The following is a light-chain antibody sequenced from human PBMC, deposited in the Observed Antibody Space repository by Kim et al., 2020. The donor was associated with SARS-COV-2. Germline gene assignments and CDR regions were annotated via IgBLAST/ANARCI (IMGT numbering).Light chain of an antibody. CDR3: QKYSTAPWT. J-gene: IGKJ1*01. V-gene: IGKV1-27*01. CDR1: QGISNY. Sequence: SESAGDRVTITCRASQGISNYLVWYQQKPGKVPKVLIYPASTLQSGVPSRFSGSGSGTEFTLTISSLQPEDAATYYCQKYSTAPWTFGQGTKLEIK. CDR2: PAS.